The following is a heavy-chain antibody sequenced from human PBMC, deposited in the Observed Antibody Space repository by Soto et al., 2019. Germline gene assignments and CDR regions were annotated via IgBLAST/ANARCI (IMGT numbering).Heavy chain of an antibody. CDR1: GVIFRTYA. V-gene: IGHV3-30-3*01. Sequence: GGSLRLSCAVSGVIFRTYAFHWVRQSPGRGLDWVSVISYDGTRRSYADSVRGRFTISRDNSKNTLYLQMNSLRTEDTAIYYCARDRYGDSFYGLDAWGQGTTVTVSS. J-gene: IGHJ6*02. D-gene: IGHD4-17*01. CDR3: ARDRYGDSFYGLDA. CDR2: ISYDGTRR.